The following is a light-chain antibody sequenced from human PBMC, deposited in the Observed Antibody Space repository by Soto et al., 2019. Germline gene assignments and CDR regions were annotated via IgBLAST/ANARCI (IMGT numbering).Light chain of an antibody. V-gene: IGKV3-15*01. CDR3: QQYNNWPLT. J-gene: IGKJ4*01. CDR1: QSVSSN. CDR2: GAS. Sequence: EIVMTQSPATLSVSPGERATLSCRASQSVSSNLAWYQQKAGQAPRLLIYGASTRATGIPARFSGSRSGTEFTLTISSLQSEDFAVYYCQQYNNWPLTFGXX.